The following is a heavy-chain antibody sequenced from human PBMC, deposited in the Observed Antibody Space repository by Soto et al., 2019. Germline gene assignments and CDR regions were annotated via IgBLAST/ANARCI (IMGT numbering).Heavy chain of an antibody. CDR1: GFTFSDCA. CDR2: ISGSGGTT. D-gene: IGHD3-9*01. CDR3: AKDVDYDILTGYIGSSAFER. Sequence: PGGSLRLSCAASGFTFSDCAMTWVRQAPGKGLEWVSSISGSGGTTYYADSVKGRFTISRDNSKNTLYLQMNSLRAEDTALFRCAKDVDYDILTGYIGSSAFERWGQGTMVTVSS. V-gene: IGHV3-23*01. J-gene: IGHJ3*02.